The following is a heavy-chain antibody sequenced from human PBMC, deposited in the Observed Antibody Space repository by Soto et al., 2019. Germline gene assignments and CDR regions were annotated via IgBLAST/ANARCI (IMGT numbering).Heavy chain of an antibody. D-gene: IGHD2-21*01. CDR1: GYTFTNYY. V-gene: IGHV1-46*01. J-gene: IGHJ6*02. CDR2: INPSGGST. CDR3: AREASKYSGMDV. Sequence: ASVKVSCKASGYTFTNYYMHWLRQAPGQGLEWMGVINPSGGSTTYAQKFQGRVTMTRDTSTSTVYMELSSLISEDTTEYYCAREASKYSGMDVWGQGTTVTVSS.